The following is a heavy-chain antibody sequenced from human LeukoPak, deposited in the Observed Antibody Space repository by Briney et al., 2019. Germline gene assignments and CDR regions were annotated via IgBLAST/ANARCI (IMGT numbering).Heavy chain of an antibody. V-gene: IGHV3-21*01. Sequence: GGSLRLSCAASGFTFSSYSMNWCRQAPGKGLEWVSSISSSSSYIYYADSVKGRFTISRDNAKNSLYLQMNSLRAEDTAVYYCARAPSDGIVFNWFDPWGQGTLVTGSS. CDR3: ARAPSDGIVFNWFDP. CDR2: ISSSSSYI. CDR1: GFTFSSYS. J-gene: IGHJ5*02. D-gene: IGHD3-22*01.